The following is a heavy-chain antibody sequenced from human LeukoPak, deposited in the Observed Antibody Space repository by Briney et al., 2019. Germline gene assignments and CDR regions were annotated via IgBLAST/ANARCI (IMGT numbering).Heavy chain of an antibody. CDR2: IYYSGST. Sequence: SETLSLTCTVSGGSISSSSYYWGWIRQPPGKGLEWIGSIYYSGSTYYNPSLKSRVTISVDTSKNQFSLKLSSVTAADTAVYYCARVPVAYCGGDCSSDYWGQRTLVIVSS. J-gene: IGHJ4*02. CDR1: GGSISSSSYY. D-gene: IGHD2-21*02. CDR3: ARVPVAYCGGDCSSDY. V-gene: IGHV4-39*01.